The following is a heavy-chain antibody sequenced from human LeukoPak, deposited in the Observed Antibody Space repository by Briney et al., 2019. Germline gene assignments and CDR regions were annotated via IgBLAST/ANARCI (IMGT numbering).Heavy chain of an antibody. V-gene: IGHV4-31*03. Sequence: SQTLSLTCTVSGGSISSGGYYWSWIRPHPGQGLVGIGYIYYSGSTYYNPSLKRRVTISVDTSKNQFSLKLSSVTAAATAVYYCARDYPDILTGMDVWGKGTTVTVSS. CDR1: GGSISSGGYY. J-gene: IGHJ6*04. D-gene: IGHD3-9*01. CDR2: IYYSGST. CDR3: ARDYPDILTGMDV.